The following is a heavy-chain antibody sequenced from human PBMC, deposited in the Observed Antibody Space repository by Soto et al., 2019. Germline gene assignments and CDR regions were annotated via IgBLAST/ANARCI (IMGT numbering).Heavy chain of an antibody. D-gene: IGHD6-13*01. J-gene: IGHJ5*02. Sequence: PSETLSLTCTVSGGSISSSSYYWGWIRQPPGKGLEWIGSIYYSGSTYYNPSLKSRVTISVDTSKNQFSLKLSSVTAADTAVYYCARQFSSSPGSGGGWFDPWGQGTLVTVSS. CDR1: GGSISSSSYY. CDR3: ARQFSSSPGSGGGWFDP. CDR2: IYYSGST. V-gene: IGHV4-39*01.